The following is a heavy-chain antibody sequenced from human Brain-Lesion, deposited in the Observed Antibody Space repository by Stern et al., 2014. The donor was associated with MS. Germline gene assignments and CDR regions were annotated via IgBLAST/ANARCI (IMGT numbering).Heavy chain of an antibody. CDR3: ATYYYDSTGYNDF. D-gene: IGHD3-22*01. CDR2: INPKSGGT. J-gene: IGHJ4*02. V-gene: IGHV1-2*04. CDR1: GYTFTGYY. Sequence: VQLVESGAEVKKPGASVKVSCKASGYTFTGYYMHWVRQAPGQGLEWMGWINPKSGGTNYAQKFQGWGTMARDTSINTAYMELGRLRSDYTAVYYCATYYYDSTGYNDFWGQGTLVTVSS.